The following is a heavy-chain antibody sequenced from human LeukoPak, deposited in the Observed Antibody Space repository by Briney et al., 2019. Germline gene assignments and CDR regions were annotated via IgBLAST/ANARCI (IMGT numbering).Heavy chain of an antibody. CDR1: GFTVSSNY. V-gene: IGHV3-7*01. J-gene: IGHJ4*02. D-gene: IGHD3-10*01. CDR2: IKSDGSEE. Sequence: GGSLRLSCAASGFTVSSNYMSWVRQAPGKGLEWVANIKSDGSEEYYGDSVKGRFTISRDNAKNSLYLQMNSLRVEDTAVYYCARGDLWLGHWGQGSLVTVSS. CDR3: ARGDLWLGH.